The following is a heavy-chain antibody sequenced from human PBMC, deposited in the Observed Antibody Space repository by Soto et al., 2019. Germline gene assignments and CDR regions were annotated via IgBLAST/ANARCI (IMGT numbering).Heavy chain of an antibody. CDR1: GGSFSGYY. Sequence: SETLSLTCAVYGGSFSGYYLSWIRQPPGKGLEWIGEINHSGSTNYNPSLKSRVTISVDTSKNQFSLKLSSVTAADTAVYYCARGWGAFDIWGQGTMVTV. CDR3: ARGWGAFDI. V-gene: IGHV4-34*01. D-gene: IGHD7-27*01. J-gene: IGHJ3*02. CDR2: INHSGST.